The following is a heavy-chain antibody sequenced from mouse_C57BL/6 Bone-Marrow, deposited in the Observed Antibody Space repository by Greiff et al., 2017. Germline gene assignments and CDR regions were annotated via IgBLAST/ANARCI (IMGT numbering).Heavy chain of an antibody. Sequence: EVKVVESGGDLVKPGGSLKLSCAASGFTFSSYGMSWVRQTPDKRLEWVATISSGGSYTYYPDSVKGRFTISRDNAKNTLYLQLSSLKSEDTAMYYCARRPPFAYWGQGTLVTVSA. CDR1: GFTFSSYG. CDR3: ARRPPFAY. CDR2: ISSGGSYT. V-gene: IGHV5-6*02. J-gene: IGHJ3*01.